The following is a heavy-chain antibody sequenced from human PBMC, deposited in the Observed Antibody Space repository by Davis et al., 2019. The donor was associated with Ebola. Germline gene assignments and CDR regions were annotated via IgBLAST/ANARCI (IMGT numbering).Heavy chain of an antibody. Sequence: PSETLSLTCTVSGGSISSSSYYWGWIRQPPGKGLEWIGSIYYSGSTYYNPSLKSRVTISVDTSKNQFSLKLSSVTAADTAVYYCARREQWLVRSYDYWGQGTLVTVSS. CDR3: ARREQWLVRSYDY. CDR1: GGSISSSSYY. CDR2: IYYSGST. D-gene: IGHD6-19*01. J-gene: IGHJ4*02. V-gene: IGHV4-39*01.